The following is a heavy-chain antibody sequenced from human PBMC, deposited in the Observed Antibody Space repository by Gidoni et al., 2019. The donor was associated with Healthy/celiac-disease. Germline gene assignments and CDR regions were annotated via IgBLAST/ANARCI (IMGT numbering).Heavy chain of an antibody. Sequence: EVQLMESGGGLVQPGGSLRLSCAASGFTFSSYAMHWVRQAPGKGLEYVSAISSNGGSTYYANSVKGRFTISRDNAKNTLFLQMGSLRTEDMAVYYCARGDSSSWYGYFDYWGQGTLVTVSS. V-gene: IGHV3-64*01. CDR2: ISSNGGST. CDR1: GFTFSSYA. J-gene: IGHJ4*02. CDR3: ARGDSSSWYGYFDY. D-gene: IGHD6-13*01.